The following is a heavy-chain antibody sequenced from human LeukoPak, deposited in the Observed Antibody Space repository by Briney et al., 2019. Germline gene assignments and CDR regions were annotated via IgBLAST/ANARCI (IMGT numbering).Heavy chain of an antibody. V-gene: IGHV3-30*01. J-gene: IGHJ4*02. CDR1: GFTFSSYA. CDR3: ARDQQDIVVVVAATGPDY. Sequence: GGSLRLSCAASGFTFSSYAMHWVRQAPGKGLEWVAVISYDGSNKYYADSVKGRFTISRDNSKNTLYLQMNSLRDEDTAVYYCARDQQDIVVVVAATGPDYWGQGTLVTVSS. CDR2: ISYDGSNK. D-gene: IGHD2-15*01.